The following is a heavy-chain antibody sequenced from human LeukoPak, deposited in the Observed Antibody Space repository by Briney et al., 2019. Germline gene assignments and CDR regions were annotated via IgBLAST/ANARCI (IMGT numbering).Heavy chain of an antibody. Sequence: GGSLRLSCAASGFTFSSYSMNWVRQAPGKGLEWVSSISSSSYIYYADSVKGRFTISRDNAKNSLYLQMNSPRAEDTAVYYCARDAPPDHDYFWGSYRDDAFDIWGQGTMVTVSS. CDR1: GFTFSSYS. J-gene: IGHJ3*02. V-gene: IGHV3-21*01. D-gene: IGHD3-16*02. CDR2: ISSSSYI. CDR3: ARDAPPDHDYFWGSYRDDAFDI.